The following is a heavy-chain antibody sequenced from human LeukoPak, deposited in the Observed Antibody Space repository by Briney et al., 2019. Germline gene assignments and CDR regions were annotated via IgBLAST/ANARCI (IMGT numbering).Heavy chain of an antibody. CDR1: GGSISTYY. CDR3: ARGGGYASPIGY. V-gene: IGHV4-59*01. Sequence: SETLSLTCTLSGGSISTYYWSWIRQPPGKGLEWIGYIYHSGSTNYNPSLKSRVTISVDTSKNQFSLKLSSVTAADTAVYYCARGGGYASPIGYWGQGALVTISS. J-gene: IGHJ4*02. CDR2: IYHSGST. D-gene: IGHD5-12*01.